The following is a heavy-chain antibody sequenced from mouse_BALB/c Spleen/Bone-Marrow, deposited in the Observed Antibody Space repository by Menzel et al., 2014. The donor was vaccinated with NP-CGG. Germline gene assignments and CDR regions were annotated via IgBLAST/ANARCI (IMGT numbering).Heavy chain of an antibody. CDR1: GYTFTDYY. CDR2: IYPGSGNT. Sequence: VQLQQSGAELARPGTSVKLSCKASGYTFTDYYINWVKQRTGQGLEWIGEIYPGSGNTYYNEKFKGKATLTADKSSSTVNIHLSSLTSEDSAVYFRARDHYGNYEGFDYWGQGTLVTVSA. D-gene: IGHD2-1*01. J-gene: IGHJ3*01. CDR3: ARDHYGNYEGFDY. V-gene: IGHV1-77*01.